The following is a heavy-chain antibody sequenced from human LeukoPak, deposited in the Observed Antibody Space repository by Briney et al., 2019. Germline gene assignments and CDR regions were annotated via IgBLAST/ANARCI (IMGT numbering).Heavy chain of an antibody. V-gene: IGHV3-23*01. Sequence: GGSLRLSCAASGFTFSSYAMSWVRQAPGKGLEWVSAISGSGGSTYYADSVKGRFTISRDNSKNTPYLQMNSLRAEDTAVYYCAKGDILTGYYNVPGYYGMDVWGQGTTVTGSS. CDR1: GFTFSSYA. CDR3: AKGDILTGYYNVPGYYGMDV. J-gene: IGHJ6*02. CDR2: ISGSGGST. D-gene: IGHD3-9*01.